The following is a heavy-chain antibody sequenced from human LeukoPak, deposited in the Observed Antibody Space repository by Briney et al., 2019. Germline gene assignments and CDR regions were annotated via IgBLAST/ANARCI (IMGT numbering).Heavy chain of an antibody. V-gene: IGHV3-66*01. J-gene: IGHJ3*02. CDR2: IYRGGST. CDR3: AKSLFTSATGTGRAFHI. CDR1: GFTVSRNY. D-gene: IGHD1-1*01. Sequence: GGSLRLSCAASGFTVSRNYMSWVRQAPGKGLEWVSVIYRGGSTYYADSVKGRFTISRDNSKNTLHLQMNSLRAEDTAEYYCAKSLFTSATGTGRAFHIWGQGTMVTVSS.